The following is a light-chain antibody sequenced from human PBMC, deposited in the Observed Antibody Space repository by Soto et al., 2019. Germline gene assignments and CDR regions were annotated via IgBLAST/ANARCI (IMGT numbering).Light chain of an antibody. J-gene: IGKJ3*01. V-gene: IGKV3-15*01. CDR2: GAS. CDR1: QSVSGN. CDR3: QQYYGTPFT. Sequence: EVVMTQSPATLPVSPGERATLSCRASQSVSGNLVLYQQKPGQAPRLLIFGASTRATGTPARFSGSGSGTEFTLTISSLQSEDVAVYYCQQYYGTPFTFGPGTKVGIK.